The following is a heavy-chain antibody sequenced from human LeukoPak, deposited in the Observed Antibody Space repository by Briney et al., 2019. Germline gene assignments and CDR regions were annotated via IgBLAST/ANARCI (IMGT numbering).Heavy chain of an antibody. CDR3: ATMTGRGSFDY. V-gene: IGHV1-24*01. CDR1: GYTLTELS. D-gene: IGHD3-9*01. J-gene: IGHJ4*02. CDR2: FDPEDGET. Sequence: ASVKVSCKVSGYTLTELSMHWVRQAPGKGLEWTGGFDPEDGETIYAQKFQGRVTMTTDTSTTTAYMELRSLRSGDTAVYFCATMTGRGSFDYWGQGTLVTVSS.